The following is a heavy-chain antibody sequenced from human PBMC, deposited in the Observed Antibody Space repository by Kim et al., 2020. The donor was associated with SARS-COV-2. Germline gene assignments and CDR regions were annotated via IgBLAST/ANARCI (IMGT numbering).Heavy chain of an antibody. D-gene: IGHD6-19*01. Sequence: SETLSLTCAVYGGSFSGYYWSWIRQPPGKGLEWIGEINHSGSTNYNPSLKSRVTISVDTSKNQFSLKLSSVTAADTAVYYCARGGPSILAGHGAEYFQHWGQGTLVTVSS. J-gene: IGHJ1*01. CDR3: ARGGPSILAGHGAEYFQH. CDR1: GGSFSGYY. CDR2: INHSGST. V-gene: IGHV4-34*01.